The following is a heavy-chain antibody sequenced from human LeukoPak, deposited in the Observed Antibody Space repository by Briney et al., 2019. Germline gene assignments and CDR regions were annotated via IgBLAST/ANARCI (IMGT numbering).Heavy chain of an antibody. Sequence: PGGSLRLSCAASGFTFSSYGMHWVRQAPGKGLEWVAVISYDGSNKYYADSVKGLFTISRDNSKNTLYLQMNSLRAEDTAVYYCAKDYRRYCSSTSCQPFDYWGQGTLVTVSS. CDR2: ISYDGSNK. V-gene: IGHV3-30*18. CDR3: AKDYRRYCSSTSCQPFDY. D-gene: IGHD2-2*01. CDR1: GFTFSSYG. J-gene: IGHJ4*02.